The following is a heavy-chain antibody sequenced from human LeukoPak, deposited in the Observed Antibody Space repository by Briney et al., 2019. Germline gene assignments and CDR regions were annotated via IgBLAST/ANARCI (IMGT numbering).Heavy chain of an antibody. D-gene: IGHD6-13*01. V-gene: IGHV4-30-4*01. CDR1: GGSISSGDYY. Sequence: SETLSLTCTVSGGSISSGDYYWGWIRQPPGKGLEWIGYIYYSGSTYYNPSLKSRVTISVDTSKNQFSLKLSSVTAADTAVYYCARGKLVPGREDFDYWGQGTLVTVSS. CDR3: ARGKLVPGREDFDY. CDR2: IYYSGST. J-gene: IGHJ4*02.